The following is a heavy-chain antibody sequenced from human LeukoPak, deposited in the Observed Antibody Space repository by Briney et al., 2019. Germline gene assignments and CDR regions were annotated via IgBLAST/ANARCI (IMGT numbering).Heavy chain of an antibody. CDR2: IHYSGST. Sequence: RASETLSLTCTVSGGSISSSSYYWGWIRQPPGKGLEWIGSIHYSGSTYYNPSLKSRVTISVDTSKNQFSLKLSSVTAADTAVYYCARDRRYYYDSSGAYYFDYWGQGTLVTVSS. CDR3: ARDRRYYYDSSGAYYFDY. CDR1: GGSISSSSYY. V-gene: IGHV4-39*07. D-gene: IGHD3-22*01. J-gene: IGHJ4*02.